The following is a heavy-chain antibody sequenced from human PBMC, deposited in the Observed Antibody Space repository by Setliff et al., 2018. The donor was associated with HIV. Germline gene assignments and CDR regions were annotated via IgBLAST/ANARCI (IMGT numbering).Heavy chain of an antibody. Sequence: KPSETLSLTCTVSGDSLAGSPYSWGWVRQPPGQGLEWLGNLFHTGSSYFNPSLKSRLTMSVDTSKHQFSLSLISMTAADSAVHYCARLGDNSDWRSNYFFYYMDVWGKGTTVTVSS. CDR2: LFHTGSS. J-gene: IGHJ6*03. CDR3: ARLGDNSDWRSNYFFYYMDV. V-gene: IGHV4-39*01. CDR1: GDSLAGSPYS. D-gene: IGHD3-22*01.